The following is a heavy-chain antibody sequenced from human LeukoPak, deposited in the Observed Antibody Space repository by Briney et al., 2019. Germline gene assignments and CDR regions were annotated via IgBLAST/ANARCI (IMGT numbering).Heavy chain of an antibody. CDR1: GYTFTSYY. Sequence: ASVKVSCKASGYTFTSYYMHWVRQAPGQGLEWMGIINPSSGDTSYARSFLGRVSMTRDTSTSTVYMELSSLRSEDTAVYYCARYYPSYYFDYWGQGTLVTVSS. D-gene: IGHD3-16*01. J-gene: IGHJ4*02. CDR3: ARYYPSYYFDY. CDR2: INPSSGDT. V-gene: IGHV1-46*03.